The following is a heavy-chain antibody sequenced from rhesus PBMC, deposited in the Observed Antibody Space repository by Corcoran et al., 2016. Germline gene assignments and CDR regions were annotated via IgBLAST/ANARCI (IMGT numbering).Heavy chain of an antibody. CDR1: GGSISSTY. J-gene: IGHJ4*01. D-gene: IGHD6-25*01. CDR2: ISGSGWST. V-gene: IGHV4-173*01. CDR3: ARERGGSGSWKGLFDY. Sequence: QLQLQESGPGLVKPSETLSLTCAVSGGSISSTYWSWIRQPPGKGLEWIVRISGSGWSTDYNPALKSRVTISTDTSKNQFSLKLSSVTAADTAVYYCARERGGSGSWKGLFDYWGQGVLVTVSS.